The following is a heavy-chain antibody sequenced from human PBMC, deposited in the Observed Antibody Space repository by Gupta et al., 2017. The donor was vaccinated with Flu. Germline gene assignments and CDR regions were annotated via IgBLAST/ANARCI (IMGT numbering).Heavy chain of an antibody. V-gene: IGHV3-43*01. Sequence: FDDYSMHWVRQAPGKGLEWVSFVSLGWWKHILCRLYEGPIHRLRDNSKNSLYLQMNSLRTEDTALYYCTRSRGPYGANDVWGQGTLVTVSS. CDR3: TRSRGPYGANDV. J-gene: IGHJ4*02. CDR1: FDDYS. D-gene: IGHD4-17*01. CDR2: VSLGWWKH.